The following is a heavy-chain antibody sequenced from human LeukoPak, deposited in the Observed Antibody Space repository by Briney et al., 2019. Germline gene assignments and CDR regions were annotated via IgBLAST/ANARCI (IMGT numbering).Heavy chain of an antibody. CDR3: ARGPDSSAHYYFDY. D-gene: IGHD3-22*01. Sequence: SETLSLTCSVSGGSISTKDFYWAWIRQSPGKGLEWIGSIYYSGSTYYNPSLKSRVTISVDTSKNQFSLKLSSVTAADTAVYYCARGPDSSAHYYFDYWSQGTLVTVSS. CDR1: GGSISTKDFY. CDR2: IYYSGST. V-gene: IGHV4-39*07. J-gene: IGHJ4*02.